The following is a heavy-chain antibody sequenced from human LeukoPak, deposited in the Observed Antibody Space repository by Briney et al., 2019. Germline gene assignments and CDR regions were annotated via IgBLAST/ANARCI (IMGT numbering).Heavy chain of an antibody. CDR1: GYTFTSYA. Sequence: GASVKVSCKASGYTFTSYAISWVRQAPGQGLEWMGGIIPIFGTANYAQKFQGRVTITADESTSTAYMELSSLRSEDTAVYYCARALYSSGWSYNWFDPWGQGTLVTVSS. CDR2: IIPIFGTA. D-gene: IGHD6-19*01. V-gene: IGHV1-69*13. CDR3: ARALYSSGWSYNWFDP. J-gene: IGHJ5*02.